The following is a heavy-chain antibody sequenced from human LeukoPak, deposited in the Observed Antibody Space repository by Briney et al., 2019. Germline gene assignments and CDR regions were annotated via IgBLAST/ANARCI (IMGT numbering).Heavy chain of an antibody. V-gene: IGHV3-30*18. CDR1: GFTFSSWG. CDR3: AKAELGGLQRYYYYYMDV. J-gene: IGHJ6*03. D-gene: IGHD4-11*01. CDR2: VSYDGSNK. Sequence: PGTSLRLSCAASGFTFSSWGMHWVRQAPGKGLEWVAVVSYDGSNKYYVDSVKGRFTISRDNSKNTLYLQMNSLRAEDTAVYYCAKAELGGLQRYYYYYMDVWGKGTTVTVSS.